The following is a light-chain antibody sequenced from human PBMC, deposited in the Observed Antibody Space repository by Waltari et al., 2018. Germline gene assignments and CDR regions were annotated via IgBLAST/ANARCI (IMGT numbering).Light chain of an antibody. CDR3: NSRDSSGNHLGV. J-gene: IGLJ2*01. V-gene: IGLV3-19*01. CDR2: GKN. CDR1: SLRSYY. Sequence: SSELTQDPAVSVALGQTVRITCQGDSLRSYYASWYQQKPGQAPVLVIYGKNNRPSGIPDRVSGSSSGNTASLTITGAQAEDEADYYCNSRDSSGNHLGVFGGGTKLTVL.